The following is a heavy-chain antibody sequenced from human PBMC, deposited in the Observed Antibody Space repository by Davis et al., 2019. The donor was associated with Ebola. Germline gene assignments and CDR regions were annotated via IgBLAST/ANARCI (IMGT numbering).Heavy chain of an antibody. Sequence: ASVKVSCKASGYTFTSYDINWVRQATGQGLEWMGWMNPNSGNTGYAQKFQGRVTMTRNTSISTAYMELSSLRSEDTAVYYCARGVGSYYFGYYYYGMDVWGQGTTVTVSS. D-gene: IGHD1-26*01. CDR1: GYTFTSYD. J-gene: IGHJ6*02. CDR3: ARGVGSYYFGYYYYGMDV. V-gene: IGHV1-8*01. CDR2: MNPNSGNT.